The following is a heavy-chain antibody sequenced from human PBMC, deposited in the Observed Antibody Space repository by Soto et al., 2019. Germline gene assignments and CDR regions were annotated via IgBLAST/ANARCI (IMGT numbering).Heavy chain of an antibody. Sequence: QVQLQQWGAGLLKPSETLSLTCAVYGGFVTSGSYYWSWIRQPPGKGLEWIGEMSYSGGTHVNPSLKRRVTISVDTSKNQFTLKMSSVTAADTALYYCARVERGTATTVVDAFDIWGPGTMVTVSS. CDR3: ARVERGTATTVVDAFDI. J-gene: IGHJ3*02. V-gene: IGHV4-34*01. CDR1: GGFVTSGSYY. CDR2: MSYSGGT. D-gene: IGHD1-1*01.